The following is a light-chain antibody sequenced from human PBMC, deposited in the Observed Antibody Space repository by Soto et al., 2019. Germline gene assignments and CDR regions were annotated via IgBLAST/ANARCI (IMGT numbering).Light chain of an antibody. CDR1: QSVSSSY. V-gene: IGKV3-20*01. Sequence: EIVLTQSPGTLSLSPGERATLSCRASQSVSSSYLAWYQQKPDQAPRLLIYGASSRATVIPDRFSGSGSGTDFTLTISRLEPEDFAVYYCQQYGSPVTFGQGTKVEIK. J-gene: IGKJ1*01. CDR2: GAS. CDR3: QQYGSPVT.